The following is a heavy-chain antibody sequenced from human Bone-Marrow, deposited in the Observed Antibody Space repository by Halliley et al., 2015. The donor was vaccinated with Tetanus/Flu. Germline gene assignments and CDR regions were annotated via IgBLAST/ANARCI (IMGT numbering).Heavy chain of an antibody. V-gene: IGHV3-53*01. J-gene: IGHJ4*02. CDR3: ARDWFDGDSGYRF. CDR2: IFRGGVT. D-gene: IGHD3-22*01. Sequence: WFSAIFRGGVTRYAVSVEGRFTISQDNSKNTLFLQMNCLRADDTAVYYCARDWFDGDSGYRFWGQGTLVPVSP.